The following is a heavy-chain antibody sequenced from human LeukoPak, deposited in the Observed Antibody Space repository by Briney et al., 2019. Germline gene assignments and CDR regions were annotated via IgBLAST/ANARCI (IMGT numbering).Heavy chain of an antibody. J-gene: IGHJ4*02. CDR1: GGSFSGYY. CDR2: INHSGST. CDR3: ARGLFYSNTDY. V-gene: IGHV4-34*01. Sequence: SETLSLTCAVYGGSFSGYYWSWVRQPPGKGLEWIGEINHSGSTNYNPSLKSRVTISVDTSKNQFSLKLSSVTAADTAVYYCARGLFYSNTDYWGQGTLVTVSS. D-gene: IGHD3-9*01.